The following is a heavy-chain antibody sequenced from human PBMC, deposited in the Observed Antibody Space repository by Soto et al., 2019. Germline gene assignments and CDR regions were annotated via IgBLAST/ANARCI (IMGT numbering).Heavy chain of an antibody. D-gene: IGHD6-19*01. Sequence: ASVKVSCKASGYTFTGYYMHWVRQAPGQGLEWMGWINPNSGGTNYAQKFQGWVTMTRDTSISTAYMELSRLRSDDTVVYYCARSLPPSSGWYSYYYYYGMDVWGQGTTVTVSS. J-gene: IGHJ6*02. CDR3: ARSLPPSSGWYSYYYYYGMDV. CDR2: INPNSGGT. CDR1: GYTFTGYY. V-gene: IGHV1-2*04.